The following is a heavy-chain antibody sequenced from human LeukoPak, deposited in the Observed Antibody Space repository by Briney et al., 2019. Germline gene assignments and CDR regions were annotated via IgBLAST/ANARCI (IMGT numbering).Heavy chain of an antibody. Sequence: ASVKVSCKASGYTFTSYGISWVRQAPGQGLEWMGWISAYNGNTNYARKLQGRVTMTTDTSTSTAYMELRSLRSDDTAVYYCARDIVVVPAAISLDYWGQGTLVTVSS. D-gene: IGHD2-2*02. CDR3: ARDIVVVPAAISLDY. CDR1: GYTFTSYG. V-gene: IGHV1-18*01. CDR2: ISAYNGNT. J-gene: IGHJ4*02.